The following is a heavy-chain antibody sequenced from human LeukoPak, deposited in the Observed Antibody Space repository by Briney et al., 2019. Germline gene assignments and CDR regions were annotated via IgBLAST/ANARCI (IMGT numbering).Heavy chain of an antibody. CDR1: GGSISSSSYY. Sequence: SETLSLTCTVSGGSISSSSYYWGWIRQPPGKGLEWMGSINYSGSTYHNPSLKSRVTISVDTSKNQFSLKLSSVTATDTAVFYCASGYSYDLFDYWGQGTLITVSS. D-gene: IGHD5-18*01. CDR2: INYSGST. CDR3: ASGYSYDLFDY. V-gene: IGHV4-39*07. J-gene: IGHJ4*02.